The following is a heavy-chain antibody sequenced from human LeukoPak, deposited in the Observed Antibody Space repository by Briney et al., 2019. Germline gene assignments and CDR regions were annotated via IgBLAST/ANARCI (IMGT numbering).Heavy chain of an antibody. J-gene: IGHJ4*02. CDR2: IGSSGDYI. Sequence: GGSLRLSCAASGFTFSSFTMNWVRQAPGKGLEWVSSIGSSGDYIYYAASVKGRFTISRDNAKNSLYLQMSSLRAEDTGVYYCARVINGYGRIDYWGQGTLVTVSS. CDR3: ARVINGYGRIDY. CDR1: GFTFSSFT. V-gene: IGHV3-21*01. D-gene: IGHD5-12*01.